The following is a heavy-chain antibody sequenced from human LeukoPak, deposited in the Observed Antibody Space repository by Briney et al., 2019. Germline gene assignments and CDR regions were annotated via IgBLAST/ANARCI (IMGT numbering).Heavy chain of an antibody. CDR1: GLTFSSYG. V-gene: IGHV3-23*01. Sequence: PGGSLRLSCEASGLTFSSYGMSWVRQAPGKGLQWVSAITGGGTTTYYADSVKGRFTISRDNSKNMLYLQMSSLRAEDTAVYYCAKMPGYFDYWGQGTLVPVSS. D-gene: IGHD2-2*01. J-gene: IGHJ4*02. CDR3: AKMPGYFDY. CDR2: ITGGGTTT.